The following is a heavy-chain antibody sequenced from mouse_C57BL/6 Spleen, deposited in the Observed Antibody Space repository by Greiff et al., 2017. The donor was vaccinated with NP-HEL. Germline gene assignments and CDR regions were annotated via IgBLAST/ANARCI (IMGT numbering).Heavy chain of an antibody. Sequence: QVQLKQPGTELVKPGASVKLSCKASGYTFTSYWMHWVKQRPGQGLEWIGNINPSNGGTNYNEKFKSKATLTVDKSSSTAYMQLSSRTSEDSAVYYCARSHYDGYPYYFDYWGQGTTLTVSS. CDR1: GYTFTSYW. CDR3: ARSHYDGYPYYFDY. CDR2: INPSNGGT. D-gene: IGHD2-3*01. V-gene: IGHV1-53*01. J-gene: IGHJ2*01.